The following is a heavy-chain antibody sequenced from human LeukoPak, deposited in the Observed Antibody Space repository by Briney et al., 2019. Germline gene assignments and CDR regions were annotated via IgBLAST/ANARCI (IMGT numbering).Heavy chain of an antibody. J-gene: IGHJ4*02. CDR3: VVGGSPGY. D-gene: IGHD2-15*01. CDR2: ISTDGYTT. CDR1: RFTFSNYG. V-gene: IGHV3-74*01. Sequence: GGSLRLSCAASRFTFSNYGVNWVRQAPRKGLVWVSRISTDGYTTDYADFVQGRFTASRDNTKNTWSLEMNSLRAEDTAVYYCVVGGSPGYWGQGTLVTVSS.